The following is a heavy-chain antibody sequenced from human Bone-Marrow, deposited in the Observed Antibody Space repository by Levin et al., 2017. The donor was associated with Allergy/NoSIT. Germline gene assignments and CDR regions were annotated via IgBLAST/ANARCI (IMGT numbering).Heavy chain of an antibody. CDR1: GFTFNNYA. CDR3: AKEVSAAPYGMDV. V-gene: IGHV3-23*01. CDR2: ISGSGSHT. Sequence: QAGGSLRLSCAASGFTFNNYAMSWVRQAPGKGLEWVSAISGSGSHTFYADSVKARLTISRDNSKNILYLQMSSLRAEDSAVYYCAKEVSAAPYGMDVWGQGTTVTVFS. D-gene: IGHD6-13*01. J-gene: IGHJ6*02.